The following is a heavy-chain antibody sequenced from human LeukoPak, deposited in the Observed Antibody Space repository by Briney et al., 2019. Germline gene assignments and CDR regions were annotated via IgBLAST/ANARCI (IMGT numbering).Heavy chain of an antibody. D-gene: IGHD3-9*01. CDR2: INHSGST. CDR1: GGPFSGYY. Sequence: SETLSLTCAVYGGPFSGYYWSWIRQPPGKGLEWIGEINHSGSTNYNPSLKSRVTISVDTSKNQFSLKLSSVTAADTAVYYCARDPGDILTGYPYDYWGQGTLVTVSS. CDR3: ARDPGDILTGYPYDY. V-gene: IGHV4-34*01. J-gene: IGHJ4*02.